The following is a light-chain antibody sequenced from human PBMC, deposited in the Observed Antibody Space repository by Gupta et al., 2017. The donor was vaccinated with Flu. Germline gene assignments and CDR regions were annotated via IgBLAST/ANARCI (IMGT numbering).Light chain of an antibody. V-gene: IGLV1-44*01. J-gene: IGLJ3*02. CDR2: SNN. CDR3: VAWDDSLNGGV. Sequence: QSVLTHPPSASGTPGQRVTISCSGSASNSGSNTVIWYQQLPGTAAKVLIYSNNQRPSGVPDRFSCYKSGTSASPDIRVLQSEDETDYYCVAWDDSLNGGVFGGGTKLSVL. CDR1: ASNSGSNT.